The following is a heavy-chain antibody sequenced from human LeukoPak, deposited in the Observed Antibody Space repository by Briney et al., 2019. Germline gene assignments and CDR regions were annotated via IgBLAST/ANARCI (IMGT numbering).Heavy chain of an antibody. CDR3: AGTNYYDSSGYYSSFDY. J-gene: IGHJ4*02. V-gene: IGHV3-48*01. Sequence: GGSLRLSCAASAFTFSSYSMNWVRQAPGKGLEWVSYIRSSSSTIYYADSVKGRFTNSRDNAKNSLYLQMNSLRAEDTAVYYCAGTNYYDSSGYYSSFDYWGQGTLVAVSS. CDR1: AFTFSSYS. CDR2: IRSSSSTI. D-gene: IGHD3-22*01.